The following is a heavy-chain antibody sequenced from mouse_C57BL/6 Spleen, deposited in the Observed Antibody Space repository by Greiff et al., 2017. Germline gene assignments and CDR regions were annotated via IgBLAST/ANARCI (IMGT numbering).Heavy chain of an antibody. CDR3: TPLITTVVVDY. CDR1: GFTFSDAW. CDR2: IRNKANNHAT. D-gene: IGHD1-1*01. V-gene: IGHV6-6*01. J-gene: IGHJ2*01. Sequence: EVKLMESGGGLVQPGGSMKLSCAASGFTFSDAWMDWVRQSPEKGLEWVAEIRNKANNHATYYAESVKGRFTISRYDSKSSVYLQMNSLRAEDTGIYYCTPLITTVVVDYWGQGTTLTVSS.